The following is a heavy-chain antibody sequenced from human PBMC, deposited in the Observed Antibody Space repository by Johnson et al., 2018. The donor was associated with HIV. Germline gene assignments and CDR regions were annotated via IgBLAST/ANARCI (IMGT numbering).Heavy chain of an antibody. V-gene: IGHV3-15*01. CDR1: GFTFSNAW. CDR3: TTDYYGSGSYYNSDAFDI. J-gene: IGHJ3*02. Sequence: VQLVESGGGLVKPGGSLRLSCAASGFTFSNAWMSWVRQAPGKGLELVCRIKSKTDGGTTDYAAPVKGRFTISRDDSKNTLYLQMNSLKTEDTAVYYCTTDYYGSGSYYNSDAFDIWGQGTMVTVSS. CDR2: IKSKTDGGTT. D-gene: IGHD3-10*01.